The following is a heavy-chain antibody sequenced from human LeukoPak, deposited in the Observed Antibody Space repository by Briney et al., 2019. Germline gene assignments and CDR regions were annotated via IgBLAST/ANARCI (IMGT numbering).Heavy chain of an antibody. J-gene: IGHJ6*03. V-gene: IGHV3-23*01. CDR1: GFTFSTYA. CDR2: LSGSGDTT. CDR3: AKIVSLYYYYMDV. D-gene: IGHD1-26*01. Sequence: GGSLRLSCAASGFTFSTYAMSWVRQAPGKGLEWVSALSGSGDTTYYSDSVRGRFTISRDNSKNTLYLQMNSLRAEDTAVYYCAKIVSLYYYYMDVWGKGTTVTVSS.